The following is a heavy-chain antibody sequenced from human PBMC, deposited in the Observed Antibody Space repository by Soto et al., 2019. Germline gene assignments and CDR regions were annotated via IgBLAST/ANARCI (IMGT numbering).Heavy chain of an antibody. J-gene: IGHJ3*02. CDR2: IYHSGST. CDR3: ATDGVGVVPGDVFDI. Sequence: PSETLSLTCAVSGGSISSSNWWSWVRQPPGKELEWIGEIYHSGSTNYNPSLKSRVTISVDKSKNQFSLKLSSVTAEDTSVYYCATDGVGVVPGDVFDIWGQGTMVTVSS. D-gene: IGHD2-2*01. CDR1: GGSISSSNW. V-gene: IGHV4-4*02.